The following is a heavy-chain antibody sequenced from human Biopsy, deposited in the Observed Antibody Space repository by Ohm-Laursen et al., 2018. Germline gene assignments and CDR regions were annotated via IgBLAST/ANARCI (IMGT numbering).Heavy chain of an antibody. CDR2: ISYDETKK. CDR3: VSEVVGDTDH. Sequence: SLRLSCAASGFTFSNYAMHWVRQAPGKGLEWVALISYDETKKYYADSVRGRFTISRDNSKNTLNLQMNSLRVEDTAIYYCVSEVVGDTDHWGQGTLVTVSS. V-gene: IGHV3-30*03. D-gene: IGHD2-15*01. CDR1: GFTFSNYA. J-gene: IGHJ4*02.